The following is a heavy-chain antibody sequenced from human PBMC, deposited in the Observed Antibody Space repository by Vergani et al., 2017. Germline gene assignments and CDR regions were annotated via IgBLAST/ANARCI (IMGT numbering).Heavy chain of an antibody. J-gene: IGHJ3*02. CDR2: IWYDGSNK. CDR3: ARDHDSSGYYRLPRAFDI. D-gene: IGHD3-22*01. CDR1: GFTFSSYG. V-gene: IGHV3-33*01. Sequence: QLQLVESGGGVVQPGRSLRLSCAASGFTFSSYGMHWVRQAPGKGLEWVAVIWYDGSNKYYADSVKGRFTISRDNSKNTLYLQMNSLRAEDTAVYYCARDHDSSGYYRLPRAFDIWGQGTMVTVSS.